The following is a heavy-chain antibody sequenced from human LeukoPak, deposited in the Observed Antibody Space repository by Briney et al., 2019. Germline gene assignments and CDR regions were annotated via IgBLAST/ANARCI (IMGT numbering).Heavy chain of an antibody. V-gene: IGHV3-33*06. J-gene: IGHJ4*02. CDR2: IWYDGSNK. D-gene: IGHD6-19*01. Sequence: GGSLRLSCGASGFTFSSRAMHWVRQAPGKGLEWVAVIWYDGSNKYYTDSVKGRFSISRDNSKNTVYLQMNSLRAEDTAVYYCAKGVDSSGWGVGYWGQGTLVTVSS. CDR3: AKGVDSSGWGVGY. CDR1: GFTFSSRA.